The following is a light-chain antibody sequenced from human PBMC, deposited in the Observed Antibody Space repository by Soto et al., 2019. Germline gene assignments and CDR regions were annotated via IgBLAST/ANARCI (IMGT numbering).Light chain of an antibody. CDR2: QDS. J-gene: IGLJ2*01. CDR1: KLGDKY. Sequence: SYELTQPPSVSVSPGQTASITCSGDKLGDKYACWYQQKPGQSPVLVIYQDSKRPSGILERFSGSNSGNTATLTISGTQAMDEADYYCQAWDSSTEDVVFGGGTKLTVL. CDR3: QAWDSSTEDVV. V-gene: IGLV3-1*01.